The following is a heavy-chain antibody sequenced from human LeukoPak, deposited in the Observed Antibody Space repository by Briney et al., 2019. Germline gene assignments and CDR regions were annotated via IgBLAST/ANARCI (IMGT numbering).Heavy chain of an antibody. CDR1: GFTFDDYA. Sequence: GGSLRLSCAASGFTFDDYAMHWVRQAPGKGLEWVSGISWNSGSIYYADSVKGRFTISRDNAKNSLYLQMNSLRDEDTAVYYCAREGSSWRPIYYYYGMDVWGQGTTVTVSS. V-gene: IGHV3-9*01. J-gene: IGHJ6*02. CDR2: ISWNSGSI. CDR3: AREGSSWRPIYYYYGMDV. D-gene: IGHD6-13*01.